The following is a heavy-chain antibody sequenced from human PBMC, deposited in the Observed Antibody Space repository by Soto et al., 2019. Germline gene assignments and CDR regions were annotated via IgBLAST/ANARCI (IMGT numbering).Heavy chain of an antibody. CDR3: ARGDYYDSSGPFSDAFDI. D-gene: IGHD3-22*01. CDR2: IKPDGSEK. V-gene: IGHV3-7*04. CDR1: GFTFSTYW. J-gene: IGHJ3*02. Sequence: GGSLRLSCAASGFTFSTYWMSWVRQAPGKGLEWVANIKPDGSEKWYVDSLKSRFTISRDNAKNSFYLQMNSLRAEDTAVYYCARGDYYDSSGPFSDAFDIWGRGTMVTVSS.